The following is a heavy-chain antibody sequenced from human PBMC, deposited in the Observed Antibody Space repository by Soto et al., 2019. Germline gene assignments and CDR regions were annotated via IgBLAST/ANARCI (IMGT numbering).Heavy chain of an antibody. CDR2: IYYSWST. Sequence: SETLSLTCTVSGGSVRGYYWRWIRQPPGKALEWIGYIYYSWSTKYNPSFKSRVTISVDTSNNQFSLKLSSVTAADTAVYYCARDHRTVTTGSYYYYYGMDVWGQGTTVTVS. V-gene: IGHV4-59*02. J-gene: IGHJ6*02. CDR3: ARDHRTVTTGSYYYYYGMDV. CDR1: GGSVRGYY. D-gene: IGHD4-17*01.